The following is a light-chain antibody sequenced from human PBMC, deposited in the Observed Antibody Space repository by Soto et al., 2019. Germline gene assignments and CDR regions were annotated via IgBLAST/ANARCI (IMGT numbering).Light chain of an antibody. CDR3: ASYTTARIRV. CDR2: DVS. J-gene: IGLJ2*01. Sequence: QSALTQPASASASPGQSITISCTGTSSDIGAYNSVSWYQQYPGKAPQLMIYDVSYRPSGISSRFSGSKSGNTASLTISGLQPDDDADYYCASYTTARIRVFGGGTKLTVL. V-gene: IGLV2-14*01. CDR1: SSDIGAYNS.